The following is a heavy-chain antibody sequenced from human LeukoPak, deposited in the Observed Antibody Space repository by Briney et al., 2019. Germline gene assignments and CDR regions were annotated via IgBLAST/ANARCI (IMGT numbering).Heavy chain of an antibody. V-gene: IGHV3-23*01. J-gene: IGHJ4*02. CDR2: ISGSGGST. CDR3: AKTRLRFLEWPEYYFDY. CDR1: GFTFSSYA. D-gene: IGHD3-3*01. Sequence: GGSLRLSCAASGFTFSSYAMSWVRQAPGKGLEWVSAISGSGGSTYYADSVKGRFTISRDNSKNTLYLQMNSLRAEDTAVYYCAKTRLRFLEWPEYYFDYWGQGTLVTVSS.